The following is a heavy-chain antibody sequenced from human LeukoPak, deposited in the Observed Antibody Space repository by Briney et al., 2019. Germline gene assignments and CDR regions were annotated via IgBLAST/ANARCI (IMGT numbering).Heavy chain of an antibody. CDR2: IKQDGSKR. Sequence: GGSLRLSCAASGFTFSGFSMSWVRQSPTKGLEWVANIKQDGSKRYYVDSVEGRFTISRDNAKNSLSLQMNNLRVEDTAVYYCARAGSHWHYVYWGQGTVVTVSS. J-gene: IGHJ4*02. CDR1: GFTFSGFS. V-gene: IGHV3-7*01. CDR3: ARAGSHWHYVY. D-gene: IGHD3-10*01.